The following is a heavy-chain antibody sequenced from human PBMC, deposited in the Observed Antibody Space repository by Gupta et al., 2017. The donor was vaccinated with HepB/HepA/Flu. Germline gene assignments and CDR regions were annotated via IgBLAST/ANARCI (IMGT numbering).Heavy chain of an antibody. CDR1: GVTFSNAW. Sequence: VQLVESGGGLVKPGGSLRLSCAASGVTFSNAWMSWVRQVPGKGLEWVGRIKSKTDGGTTDYAAPVKGRFTISRDDSKNTLYLQMNSLKTEDTAVYYCTTEGSPVDTARDPIYNWFDPWGQGTLVTVSS. V-gene: IGHV3-15*01. D-gene: IGHD5-18*01. CDR3: TTEGSPVDTARDPIYNWFDP. J-gene: IGHJ5*02. CDR2: IKSKTDGGTT.